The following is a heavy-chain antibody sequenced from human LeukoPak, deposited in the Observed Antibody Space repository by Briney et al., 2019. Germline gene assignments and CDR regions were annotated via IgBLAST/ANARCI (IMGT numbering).Heavy chain of an antibody. V-gene: IGHV1-69*13. D-gene: IGHD6-13*01. CDR1: GGPFSSYA. J-gene: IGHJ1*01. CDR3: VREEGQQLELAYFQH. CDR2: IIPIFGTP. Sequence: SVKVSCKASGGPFSSYAISWVRQAPGQGLAWMGGIIPIFGTPNYAQRFQGRVTITADESTSTAYMELSSLRSEDTAVYYCVREEGQQLELAYFQHWGQGTLLTVSS.